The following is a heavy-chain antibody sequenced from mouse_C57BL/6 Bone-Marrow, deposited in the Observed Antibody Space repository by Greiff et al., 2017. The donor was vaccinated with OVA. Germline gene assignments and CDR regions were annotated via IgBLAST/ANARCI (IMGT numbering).Heavy chain of an antibody. CDR1: GYTFTDYY. Sequence: VQLQQSGPVLVKPGASVKMSCKASGYTFTDYYMNWVKQSHGKSLEWIGVINPYNGGTSYNQKFKGKATLTVDKSSSTAYMELNSLTSEDSAVDYCARASWLLRWFAYWGQGTLVTVSA. CDR3: ARASWLLRWFAY. V-gene: IGHV1-19*01. J-gene: IGHJ3*01. CDR2: INPYNGGT. D-gene: IGHD2-3*01.